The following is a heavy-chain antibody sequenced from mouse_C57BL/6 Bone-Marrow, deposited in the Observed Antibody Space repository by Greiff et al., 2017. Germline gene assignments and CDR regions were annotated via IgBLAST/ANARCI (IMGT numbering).Heavy chain of an antibody. CDR3: AGGYDYDYAMDY. D-gene: IGHD2-4*01. CDR2: INPNYGTT. CDR1: GYSFTDYN. J-gene: IGHJ4*01. Sequence: EVKLQEPGPELVKPGASVKISCKASGYSFTDYNMNWVKQSNGKSLEWIGVINPNYGTTSYNQKFKGKATLTVDQSSSTAYMQLNSLTSEDSAVYYCAGGYDYDYAMDYWGQGTSVTVSS. V-gene: IGHV1-39*01.